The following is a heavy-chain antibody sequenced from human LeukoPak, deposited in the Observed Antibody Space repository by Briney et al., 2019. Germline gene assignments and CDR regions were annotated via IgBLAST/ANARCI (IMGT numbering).Heavy chain of an antibody. CDR3: AKDRNYYGAGSFFGD. J-gene: IGHJ4*02. CDR2: TSYDGGNK. CDR1: GFXFNTYG. V-gene: IGHV3-30*18. D-gene: IGHD3-10*01. Sequence: GGSLRLSCVASGFXFNTYGIHWVRQAPGKGLEWVAATSYDGGNKWYVDSVKGRFTISRENSKNTLYLQMNSLRAEDTAVYYCAKDRNYYGAGSFFGDWGQGTLVTVPS.